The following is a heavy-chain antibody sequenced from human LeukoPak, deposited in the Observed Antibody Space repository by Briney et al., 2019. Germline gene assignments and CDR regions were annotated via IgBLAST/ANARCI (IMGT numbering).Heavy chain of an antibody. CDR2: IYYSGST. J-gene: IGHJ6*02. Sequence: SETLSLTCTVSGGSIRGNYWTWIRQPPGKGLEWIGYIYYSGSTNYNPSLKSRVTISVDTSKNQFSLKLSSVTAADTAVYYCARSGSSSSAPYYYYGMDVWGQGTTVTVSS. V-gene: IGHV4-59*01. CDR3: ARSGSSSSAPYYYYGMDV. CDR1: GGSIRGNY. D-gene: IGHD6-6*01.